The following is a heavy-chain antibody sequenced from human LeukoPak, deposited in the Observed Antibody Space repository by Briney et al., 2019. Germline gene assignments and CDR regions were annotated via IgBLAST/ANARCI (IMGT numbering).Heavy chain of an antibody. CDR1: GCTFSSYA. CDR2: IIPIFGTA. Sequence: SAKVSCKASGCTFSSYAISWVRQAPGQGLEWMGGIIPIFGTANYAQKFQGRVTITTDESTSTAYMELSSLRSEDTAVYYCASDSNYGDPLYYFDYWGQGALVTVSS. CDR3: ASDSNYGDPLYYFDY. D-gene: IGHD4-11*01. J-gene: IGHJ4*02. V-gene: IGHV1-69*05.